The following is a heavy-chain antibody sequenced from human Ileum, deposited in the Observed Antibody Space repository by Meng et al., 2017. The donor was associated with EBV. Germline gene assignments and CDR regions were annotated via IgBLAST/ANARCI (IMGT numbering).Heavy chain of an antibody. CDR1: GGATSSSNC. V-gene: IGHV4-4*02. Sequence: QGELPEPGPGLVKPSGTSSITCVVSGGATSSSNCGSWVRQPPGKGLEWIGEIYHSGSTNYNPSLKSRVTISVDKSKNQFSLNLSSVTAADTAVYYCARVGQWLPIDYWGQGTLVTVSS. J-gene: IGHJ4*02. D-gene: IGHD6-19*01. CDR2: IYHSGST. CDR3: ARVGQWLPIDY.